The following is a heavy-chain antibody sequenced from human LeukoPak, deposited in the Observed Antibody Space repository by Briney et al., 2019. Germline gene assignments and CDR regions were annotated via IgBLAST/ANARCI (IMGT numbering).Heavy chain of an antibody. CDR2: IYYSGST. Sequence: PSETLSLTCTVSGGSISSYYWSWIRQPPGKGLEWIGYIYYSGSTNYNPSLKSRVTISVDTSKNQFSLKLSSVTAADPAVYYCARTYGSGSYDDYWGQGTLVTVSS. J-gene: IGHJ4*02. V-gene: IGHV4-59*01. D-gene: IGHD3-10*01. CDR1: GGSISSYY. CDR3: ARTYGSGSYDDY.